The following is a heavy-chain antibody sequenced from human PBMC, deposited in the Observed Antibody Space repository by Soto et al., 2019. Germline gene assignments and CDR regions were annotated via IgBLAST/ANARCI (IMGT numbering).Heavy chain of an antibody. Sequence: QITLKESGPTLVKPPQTLTLTCTFSGLSLSTSGVGVGWIRQPPGKALEWLALIYWDDDKRYSPSLKSMLTITKETSIILMLIRLTSMDPLDTATYYLAHFGIAVAGAFDFWGQVTLVTASS. V-gene: IGHV2-5*02. CDR2: IYWDDDK. J-gene: IGHJ4*02. D-gene: IGHD6-19*01. CDR3: AHFGIAVAGAFDF. CDR1: GLSLSTSGVG.